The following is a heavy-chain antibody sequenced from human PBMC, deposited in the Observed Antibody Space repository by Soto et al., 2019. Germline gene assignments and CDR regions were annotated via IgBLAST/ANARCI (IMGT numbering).Heavy chain of an antibody. V-gene: IGHV1-18*01. D-gene: IGHD3-3*01. J-gene: IGHJ3*02. Sequence: ATVKVSCKASGSTFPSYVISWLRQAPGQELDWMGWISANNGNTNYAQKLQGRVTMTTDTSTSTAYMELRSLRSDDTAVYYCARGANLWIFVVVTDAFDIWGQGTMVTFSS. CDR1: GSTFPSYV. CDR3: ARGANLWIFVVVTDAFDI. CDR2: ISANNGNT.